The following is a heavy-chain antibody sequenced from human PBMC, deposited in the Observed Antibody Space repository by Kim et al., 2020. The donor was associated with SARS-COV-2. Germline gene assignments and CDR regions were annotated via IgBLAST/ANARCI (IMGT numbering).Heavy chain of an antibody. Sequence: GGSLRLSCAASGFTFSSYGMHWVRQAPGKGLEWVAVIWYDGSNKYYADSVKGRFTISRDNSKNTLYLQMNSLRAEDTAVYYCARDPHGQWLFSAFDIWGQGTMVTVSS. J-gene: IGHJ3*02. D-gene: IGHD6-19*01. CDR3: ARDPHGQWLFSAFDI. V-gene: IGHV3-33*01. CDR1: GFTFSSYG. CDR2: IWYDGSNK.